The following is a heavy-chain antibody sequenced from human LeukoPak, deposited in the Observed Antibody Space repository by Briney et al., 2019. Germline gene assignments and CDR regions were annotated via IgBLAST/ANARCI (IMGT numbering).Heavy chain of an antibody. Sequence: ASVKVSCKASGYTFTGYYMHWVRQAPGQGLEWMGWINPNSGGTNYAQKLQGRVTMTTDTSTSTAYMELRSLRSDDTAVYYCARDGDVLRFLEWLSHDAFDIWGQGTMVTVSS. CDR1: GYTFTGYY. CDR3: ARDGDVLRFLEWLSHDAFDI. V-gene: IGHV1-2*02. CDR2: INPNSGGT. D-gene: IGHD3-3*01. J-gene: IGHJ3*02.